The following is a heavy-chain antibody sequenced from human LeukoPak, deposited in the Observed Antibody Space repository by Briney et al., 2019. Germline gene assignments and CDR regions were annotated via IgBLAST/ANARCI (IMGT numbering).Heavy chain of an antibody. J-gene: IGHJ4*02. CDR2: ISSSSNYI. Sequence: PGGSLRLSCAASGFTFSSYSMNWVRQAPGKGLEWVSSISSSSNYIYYADSVKGRFTISRDNAKNSVDLQMNSLRAEDTAVYYCARGLCGGDCYDYWGQGTLVTVSS. D-gene: IGHD2-21*01. CDR3: ARGLCGGDCYDY. CDR1: GFTFSSYS. V-gene: IGHV3-21*01.